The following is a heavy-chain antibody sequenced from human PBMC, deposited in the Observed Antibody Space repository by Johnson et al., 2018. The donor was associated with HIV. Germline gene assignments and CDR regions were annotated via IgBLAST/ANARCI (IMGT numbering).Heavy chain of an antibody. CDR1: GFTFSSYD. CDR3: ARGLGGSWTGDAFDI. CDR2: IGTAGDT. D-gene: IGHD6-13*01. V-gene: IGHV3-13*01. J-gene: IGHJ3*02. Sequence: MQLVESGGGLVQPGGSLRLSCVASGFTFSSYDMHWVRQATGKGLEWVSAIGTAGDTYYPGSVKGRFTISRENAKNSLYLQMNSLRAEDTAVYYCARGLGGSWTGDAFDIWGQGTMVTVSS.